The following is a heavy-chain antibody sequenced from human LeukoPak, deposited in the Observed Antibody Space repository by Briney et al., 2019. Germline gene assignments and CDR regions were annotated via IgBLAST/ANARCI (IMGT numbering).Heavy chain of an antibody. D-gene: IGHD3-10*01. J-gene: IGHJ6*02. Sequence: GASVKVSCKASGYTFTSYGISWVRQAPGQGLEWMGWISAYNGNTNYAQKLQGRVTMITDTSTSTAYMELRSLRSDDTAVYYCARDWGVFITMVRGASPGRGPPYFYGMDVWGQGTTVTVSS. CDR1: GYTFTSYG. CDR3: ARDWGVFITMVRGASPGRGPPYFYGMDV. V-gene: IGHV1-18*01. CDR2: ISAYNGNT.